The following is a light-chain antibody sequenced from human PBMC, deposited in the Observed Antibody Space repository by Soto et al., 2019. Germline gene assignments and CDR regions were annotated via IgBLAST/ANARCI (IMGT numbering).Light chain of an antibody. CDR3: SSYTSTKNYV. J-gene: IGLJ1*01. CDR1: SSDVGGYNY. Sequence: QSVLTQPASVSGSPGQSITISCTGTSSDVGGYNYVSWYQQHPGKAPKLVIYEVTKRPSGVSNRFSGSKSGNTASLTISGLQAEDETDYYCSSYTSTKNYVFGTGTKVTVL. V-gene: IGLV2-14*01. CDR2: EVT.